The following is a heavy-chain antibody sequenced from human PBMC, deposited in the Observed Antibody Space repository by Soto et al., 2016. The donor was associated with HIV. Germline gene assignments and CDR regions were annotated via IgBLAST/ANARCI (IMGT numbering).Heavy chain of an antibody. D-gene: IGHD1-26*01. CDR1: GFIFSDCA. Sequence: EVQLVESGGGLVKPGESLKLSCAVSGFIFSDCAIHWVRQASGKGLEWVGVVRTKAANTATEYAASVKGRFTISRDDSENTAYLQMNNLKTEDTAMYYCTRDSGTYNWLDPWGQGTLVTVSS. J-gene: IGHJ5*02. CDR3: TRDSGTYNWLDP. CDR2: VRTKAANTAT. V-gene: IGHV3-73*01.